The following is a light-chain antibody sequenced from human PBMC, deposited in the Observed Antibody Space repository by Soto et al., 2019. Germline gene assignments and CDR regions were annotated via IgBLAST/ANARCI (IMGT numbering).Light chain of an antibody. Sequence: QSVLTQPASVSGSPGQSITISCTGTSRDVGGYEYVSWYQQHPGKAPKRIIYDVSDRPSGVSNRFSGCKSGNTAPLAISGLQAEDEADYYCSSYTTSSPLGVFGTGTKVTVL. V-gene: IGLV2-14*03. J-gene: IGLJ1*01. CDR3: SSYTTSSPLGV. CDR1: SRDVGGYEY. CDR2: DVS.